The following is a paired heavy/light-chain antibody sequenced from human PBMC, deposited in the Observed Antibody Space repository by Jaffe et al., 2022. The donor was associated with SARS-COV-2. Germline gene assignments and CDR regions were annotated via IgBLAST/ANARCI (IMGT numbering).Light chain of an antibody. CDR1: SSNIGSNT. V-gene: IGLV1-44*01. J-gene: IGLJ3*02. Sequence: QSVLTQPPSASGTPGQRVTISCSGYSSNIGSNTVNWYRQLPGTAPKLLMYSNDQRPSGVPDRFSGSKSGTSASLAISGLQSEDEADYYCAAWDDSLNGWMFGGGTKLTVL. CDR3: AAWDDSLNGWM. CDR2: SND.
Heavy chain of an antibody. CDR3: AKDRVLALPAPAWAFDI. J-gene: IGHJ3*02. V-gene: IGHV3-9*01. CDR2: ISWNSGSI. CDR1: GFTFDDYA. Sequence: EVQLVESGGGLVQPGRSLRLSCAASGFTFDDYAMHWVRQAPGKGLEWVSGISWNSGSIGYAASVKGRFTISRDNAKNSLYLQMNSLRAEDTAFYYCAKDRVLALPAPAWAFDIWGQGTMVTVSS. D-gene: IGHD2-2*01.